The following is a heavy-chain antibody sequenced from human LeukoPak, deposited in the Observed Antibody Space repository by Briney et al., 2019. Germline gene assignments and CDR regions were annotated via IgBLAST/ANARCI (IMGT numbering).Heavy chain of an antibody. CDR3: ARRLTQYDCFDP. CDR2: TYYRSTWYN. Sequence: PSQTLSLTCAISGDSVSSNSVTWNWIRQSPSRGLEWLGRTYYRSTWYNDYAVSVRGRITVNPDTSKNQFSLHLNSVTREDTAVYYCARRLTQYDCFDPWGQGILVTVSS. CDR1: GDSVSSNSVT. V-gene: IGHV6-1*01. J-gene: IGHJ5*02. D-gene: IGHD2-2*01.